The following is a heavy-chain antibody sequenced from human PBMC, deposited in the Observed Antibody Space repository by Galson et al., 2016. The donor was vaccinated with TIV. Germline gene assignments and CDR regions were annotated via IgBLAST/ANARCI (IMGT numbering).Heavy chain of an antibody. CDR2: ISYDGSNR. V-gene: IGHV3-30*18. CDR3: AKDFTGFNGLDV. CDR1: GFTFTTFG. J-gene: IGHJ6*02. Sequence: SLRLSCAASGFTFTTFGMHWVRQAPGTGLEWVAVISYDGSNRFYGESVRGRFTISRDNSKNTVYLQMNSLRPEDSAVYHCAKDFTGFNGLDVWGQGTTVTVSS.